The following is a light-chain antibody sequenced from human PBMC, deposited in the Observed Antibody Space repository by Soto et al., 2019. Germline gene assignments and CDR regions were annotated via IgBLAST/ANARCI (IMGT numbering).Light chain of an antibody. J-gene: IGLJ3*02. CDR3: SSFTSSNTWV. V-gene: IGLV2-18*02. Sequence: QSVLTQPPSVSGSPGQSVTISCTGTSSDVGSYNRVSWYQQPPGTAPKLMIYEVSNRPSGVPHRFFGSKSGNTASLTISGLQAEDEADYYCSSFTSSNTWVFGGGTKLTVL. CDR2: EVS. CDR1: SSDVGSYNR.